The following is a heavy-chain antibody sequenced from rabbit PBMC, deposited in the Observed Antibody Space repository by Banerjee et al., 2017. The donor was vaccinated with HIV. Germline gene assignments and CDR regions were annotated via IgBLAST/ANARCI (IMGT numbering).Heavy chain of an antibody. J-gene: IGHJ3*01. Sequence: QSLEESGGDLVKPGASLTLTCKASGFTLSSSYWIYWVRQAPGKGLEWIGCINTGDGSTYYASWVNGRLTISSHNAQNTLYLQLNSLTAADTATYFCARVYTGAGGYSYAPTRLDLWGQGTLVTVS. CDR3: ARVYTGAGGYSYAPTRLDL. CDR1: GFTLSSSYW. D-gene: IGHD6-1*01. CDR2: INTGDGST. V-gene: IGHV1S40*01.